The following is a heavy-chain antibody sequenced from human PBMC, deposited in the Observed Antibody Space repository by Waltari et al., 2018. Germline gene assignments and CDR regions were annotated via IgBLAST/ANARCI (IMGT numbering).Heavy chain of an antibody. D-gene: IGHD3-10*01. V-gene: IGHV3-9*01. Sequence: EVQVVEFGGGLVQPGRSLSLSCVSSGFTFGEETMHWVRQAPGKGLEWVSGINGSGDRKDYADSVRGRFTVSRDNVKNSLYLEMNSLREEDTAFYYCIKDGQPGGLYYWGQGTLVTVSS. CDR2: INGSGDRK. CDR1: GFTFGEET. CDR3: IKDGQPGGLYY. J-gene: IGHJ4*02.